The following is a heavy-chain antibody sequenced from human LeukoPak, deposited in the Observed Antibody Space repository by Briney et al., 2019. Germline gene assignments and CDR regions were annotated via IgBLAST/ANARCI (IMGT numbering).Heavy chain of an antibody. Sequence: GGSPRLSCAASGFTFSSYAMSWVRQAPGKGLEWVSAISGSGGSTYYADSVKGRFTISRDNSKNTLYLQMNSLRAEDTAVYYCAKDMVRGVISTHNYYYGMDVWGQGTTVTVSS. CDR2: ISGSGGST. D-gene: IGHD3-10*01. J-gene: IGHJ6*02. CDR1: GFTFSSYA. CDR3: AKDMVRGVISTHNYYYGMDV. V-gene: IGHV3-23*01.